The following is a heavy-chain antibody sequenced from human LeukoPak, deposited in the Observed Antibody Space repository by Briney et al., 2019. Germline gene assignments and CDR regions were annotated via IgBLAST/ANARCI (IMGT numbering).Heavy chain of an antibody. CDR1: GASISSGDYH. D-gene: IGHD6-13*01. V-gene: IGHV4-30-4*01. J-gene: IGHJ4*02. Sequence: SETLSLTCTVSGASISSGDYHWNWIRQPPGKGLEWIGFIHDSGSTYYNPSLKSRVSISRDMSKNQLSLMLSSVTAADTAVYYCARGYSSSWYFDYWGQGTLVTVSS. CDR3: ARGYSSSWYFDY. CDR2: IHDSGST.